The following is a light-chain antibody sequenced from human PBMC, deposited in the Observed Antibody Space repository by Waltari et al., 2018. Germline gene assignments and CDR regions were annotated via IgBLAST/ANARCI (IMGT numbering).Light chain of an antibody. CDR2: DAS. J-gene: IGKJ4*01. Sequence: EIVLTQSPATLSLSPGERATLSCRASQSVSSYLAWYQQKPGQAPRLLIYDASNRAAGIPARFGGSGSGTDFTLTISSLEPEDFAVYYCQHRRNWPLTFGGGTKVEIK. V-gene: IGKV3-11*01. CDR1: QSVSSY. CDR3: QHRRNWPLT.